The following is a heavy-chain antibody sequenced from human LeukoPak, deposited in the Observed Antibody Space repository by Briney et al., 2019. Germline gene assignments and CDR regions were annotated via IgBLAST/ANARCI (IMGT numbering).Heavy chain of an antibody. Sequence: GGSLRLSCAASGFTFSSYSMNWVRQAPGKGLEWVSSISSSSSYIYYAHSVKGRFTISRDNAKNSLYLQMNSLRAEDTAVYYCARDRPTVVTVAGEHYFDYWGQGTLVTVSS. J-gene: IGHJ4*02. CDR3: ARDRPTVVTVAGEHYFDY. D-gene: IGHD4-23*01. CDR2: ISSSSSYI. CDR1: GFTFSSYS. V-gene: IGHV3-21*01.